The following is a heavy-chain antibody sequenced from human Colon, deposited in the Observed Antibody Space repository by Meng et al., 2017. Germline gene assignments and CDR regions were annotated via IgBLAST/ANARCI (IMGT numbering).Heavy chain of an antibody. D-gene: IGHD3-10*01. CDR1: GGSGSSNRAL. V-gene: IGHV6-1*01. J-gene: IGHJ4*02. CDR3: TTWYGEY. Sequence: QVPLHQSVSVPATPSQAHSHTRAISGGSGSSNRALWHWVRQSPSRGLEWLGQTYYRSEWQNHYGVSVKSRISINADTSRNHFSLHLNSVTPEDTAVYYCTTWYGEYWGQGTLVTVSS. CDR2: TYYRSEWQN.